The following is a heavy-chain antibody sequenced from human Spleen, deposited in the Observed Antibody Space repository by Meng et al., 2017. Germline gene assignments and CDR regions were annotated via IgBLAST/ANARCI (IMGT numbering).Heavy chain of an antibody. J-gene: IGHJ4*02. CDR3: VKHSSDWSLDS. V-gene: IGHV1-18*01. CDR2: IHPSGHP. CDR1: GYTYTDYQ. D-gene: IGHD6-19*01. Sequence: QVQLVQSGAELKKPGASVKVSCKASGYTYTDYQTDWVRQAPGQGLEWMGWIHPSGHPTYAQKFQGRVTMTIDTSTTTASMELRSLRSDDSALYYCVKHSSDWSLDSWGQGTLVTVSS.